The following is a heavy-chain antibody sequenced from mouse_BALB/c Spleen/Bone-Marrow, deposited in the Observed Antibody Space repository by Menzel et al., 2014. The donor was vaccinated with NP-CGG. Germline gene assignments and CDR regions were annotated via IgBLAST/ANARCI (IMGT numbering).Heavy chain of an antibody. J-gene: IGHJ3*01. D-gene: IGHD2-3*01. CDR3: ARLGYYGWFAY. CDR1: GFDFSRYW. Sequence: EVKLEESGGGMVQPGGSLKLSCAASGFDFSRYWMSWVRQAPGKGLQWIGDKNPESNTINYTPSLKDKFIISRDNAKNTLYLQMSKVRSEDTALYCCARLGYYGWFAYWSQGTLVTVSA. V-gene: IGHV4-1*02. CDR2: KNPESNTI.